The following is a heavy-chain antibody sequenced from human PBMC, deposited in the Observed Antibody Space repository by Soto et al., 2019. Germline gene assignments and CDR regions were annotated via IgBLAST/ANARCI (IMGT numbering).Heavy chain of an antibody. CDR2: ISYDGSNK. D-gene: IGHD1-1*01. CDR1: GFVFSGCG. Sequence: GGCVRLCCVASGFVFSGCGMLWVRQAPGKRLEWVAVISYDGSNKYYADSVKGRFTISRDNSKNTLYLQMNSLRAEDTAVYYCAKDHDNWNYYYYYGMDVWGQGTTVTVSS. CDR3: AKDHDNWNYYYYYGMDV. V-gene: IGHV3-30*18. J-gene: IGHJ6*02.